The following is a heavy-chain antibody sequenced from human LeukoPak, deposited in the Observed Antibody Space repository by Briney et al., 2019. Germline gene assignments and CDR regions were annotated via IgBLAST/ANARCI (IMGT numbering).Heavy chain of an antibody. CDR2: IYYSGST. D-gene: IGHD2-2*01. CDR3: ASLGYCSSTSCPPFDY. CDR1: GGSISSYY. Sequence: PSETLSLTCTVSGGSISSYYWSWIRQPPGKGLEWIGYIYYSGSTNYNPSLKSRVTISVDTSKNQFSLKLSSVTAADTAVYYCASLGYCSSTSCPPFDYWGQGTLVTVSS. V-gene: IGHV4-59*01. J-gene: IGHJ4*02.